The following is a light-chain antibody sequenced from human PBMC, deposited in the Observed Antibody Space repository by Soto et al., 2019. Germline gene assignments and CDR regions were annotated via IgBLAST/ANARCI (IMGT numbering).Light chain of an antibody. CDR1: SGSIADNY. V-gene: IGLV6-57*03. CDR2: EDN. Sequence: FMLTQPHSVSESPGKTVTISCTRSSGSIADNYVQWYQRRPGSAPTTVIFEDNQRASGVSDRFSASIDTSSNSASLTISGLQTEDEADYYSQSYHGTTVVFGGGTQLTVL. J-gene: IGLJ7*01. CDR3: QSYHGTTVV.